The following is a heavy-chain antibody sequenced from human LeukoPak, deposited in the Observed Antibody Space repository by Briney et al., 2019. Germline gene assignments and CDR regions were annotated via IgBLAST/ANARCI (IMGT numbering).Heavy chain of an antibody. J-gene: IGHJ4*02. CDR1: VGSFSGYY. CDR3: ARGGRFWSGYSDFDY. V-gene: IGHV4-34*01. D-gene: IGHD3-3*01. CDR2: INHSGST. Sequence: PSETLSLTCAVYVGSFSGYYWSWIRQPPGKGLEWIGEINHSGSTNYNPSLKSRVTISVDTSKNQFSLKLSSVTAADTAVYYCARGGRFWSGYSDFDYWGQGTLVTVSS.